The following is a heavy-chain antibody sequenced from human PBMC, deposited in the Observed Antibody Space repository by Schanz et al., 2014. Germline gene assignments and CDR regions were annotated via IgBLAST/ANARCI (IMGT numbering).Heavy chain of an antibody. J-gene: IGHJ4*02. CDR2: ISSKGDMT. Sequence: EVQLVESGGGLVQPGGSLRLSCAASEFTFSTSTMHWVRQAPGKGLEYVSSISSKGDMTFYGNSVKGRFTISRDNSKNTLYLQLGSLSAEDTAVYFCARDNRYYLFDYWGQGALVTVSS. CDR1: EFTFSTST. V-gene: IGHV3-64*01. D-gene: IGHD3-16*02. CDR3: ARDNRYYLFDY.